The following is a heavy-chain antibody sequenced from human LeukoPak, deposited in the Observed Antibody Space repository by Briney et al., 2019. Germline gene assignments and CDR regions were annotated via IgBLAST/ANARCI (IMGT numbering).Heavy chain of an antibody. CDR1: GFXLSDYN. Sequence: GGSLRLSCAASGFXLSDYNMHWVRQAPGKGLDWVAIIWYDGSNKYYAESVKGRFIISRDNSKNTLYLQMNSLRVEDTAVYYCARPLYGSGSYYRGDDAFDIWGQGTMVTVSS. V-gene: IGHV3-33*01. CDR3: ARPLYGSGSYYRGDDAFDI. J-gene: IGHJ3*02. CDR2: IWYDGSNK. D-gene: IGHD3-10*01.